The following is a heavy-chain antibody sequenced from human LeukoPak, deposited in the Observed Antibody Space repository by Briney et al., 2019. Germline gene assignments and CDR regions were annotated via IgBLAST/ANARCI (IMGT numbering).Heavy chain of an antibody. CDR2: ISISAGGT. CDR1: RVTLTDDG. J-gene: IGHJ4*02. CDR3: AKRGVVIRVILVGFHKEAYYVDS. Sequence: VGSPRLSCALSRVTLTDDGMSWGPATPQGGVGWVAGISISAGGTNYAHSAKGRFTIYRDNPKNTLYLQMNSVSVEDTAVFFCAKRGVVIRVILVGFHKEAYYVDSWGQGALVTVSS. D-gene: IGHD3-22*01. V-gene: IGHV3-23*01.